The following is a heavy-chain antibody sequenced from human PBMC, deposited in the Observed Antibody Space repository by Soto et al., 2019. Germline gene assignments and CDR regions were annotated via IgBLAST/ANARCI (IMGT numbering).Heavy chain of an antibody. V-gene: IGHV4-59*01. J-gene: IGHJ6*02. CDR3: ARLRGSHYYYGMDV. Sequence: ASETLSLTCTVSGGSISSYYWSWIRQPPGKGLEWIGYIYYSGSTNYNPSLKSRVTISVDTSKNQFSLKLSSVTAADTAVYYCARLRGSHYYYGMDVWGQGTTGTVSS. D-gene: IGHD3-10*01. CDR1: GGSISSYY. CDR2: IYYSGST.